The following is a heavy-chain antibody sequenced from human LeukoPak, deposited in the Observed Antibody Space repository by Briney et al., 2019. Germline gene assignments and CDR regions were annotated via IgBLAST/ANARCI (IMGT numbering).Heavy chain of an antibody. CDR1: VFTLSSYS. D-gene: IGHD1-26*01. CDR3: AREESSDFDY. CDR2: ISSSSSYI. J-gene: IGHJ4*02. V-gene: IGHV3-21*01. Sequence: GGSLRLSCAASVFTLSSYSMNWVRQAPGRGLEGVSSISSSSSYIYYADSVKGRFTISRDNAKNSLYLQMNSLRAEDAAVYDCAREESSDFDYWGQGTLVTVSS.